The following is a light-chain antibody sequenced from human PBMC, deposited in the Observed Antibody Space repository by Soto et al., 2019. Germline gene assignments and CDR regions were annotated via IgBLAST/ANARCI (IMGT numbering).Light chain of an antibody. CDR2: EVS. V-gene: IGLV2-14*01. CDR1: SSDVGGYNY. Sequence: QSVLTQPASVSGSPGQSITISCTGTSSDVGGYNYVSWYQQHPGKAPKLMIYEVSNRPSGVSNRFSGSKPGNTACLTISGLQAEDEADYYCSSYTSSSPYVFGTGTKVTVL. J-gene: IGLJ1*01. CDR3: SSYTSSSPYV.